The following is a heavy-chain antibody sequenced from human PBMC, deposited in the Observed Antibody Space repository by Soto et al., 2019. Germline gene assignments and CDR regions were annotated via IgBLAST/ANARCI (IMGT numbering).Heavy chain of an antibody. V-gene: IGHV3-21*01. D-gene: IGHD5-12*01. CDR3: ARIIVATTNPFDY. J-gene: IGHJ4*02. CDR1: GFTFSSYS. Sequence: PGGSLRLSCAASGFTFSSYSMNWVRQAPGKGLEWVSSISSSSSYIYYADSVKGRFTISRDNAKNSLYLQMNSLRAEDTAVYYCARIIVATTNPFDYWGQGTLVTSPQ. CDR2: ISSSSSYI.